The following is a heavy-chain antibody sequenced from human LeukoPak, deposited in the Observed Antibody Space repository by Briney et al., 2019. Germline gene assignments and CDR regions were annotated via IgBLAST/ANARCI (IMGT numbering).Heavy chain of an antibody. J-gene: IGHJ4*02. D-gene: IGHD2-2*01. CDR1: GYSISSSY. CDR3: ARGGGASPSDY. Sequence: PSETLSLTCTVSGYSISSSYWSWIRQPAGKGLEWIGRFYTSGSANYNPSLKSRVSMSVDTSKNQLSLRLTSVTAADTDVYYCARGGGASPSDYWGQGILVTVSS. V-gene: IGHV4-4*07. CDR2: FYTSGSA.